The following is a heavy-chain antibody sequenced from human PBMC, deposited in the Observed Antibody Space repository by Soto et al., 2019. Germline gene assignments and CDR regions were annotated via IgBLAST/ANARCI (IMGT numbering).Heavy chain of an antibody. V-gene: IGHV3-23*01. D-gene: IGHD7-27*01. CDR2: ISGSGGST. Sequence: GGSLRLSCAASGFTFSSYAMSWVRQAPGKGLEWVSAISGSGGSTYYADSVKGRFTISRDNSKNTLYLQMNSLRAEDTAVYYCAKDSWGPLTYWYFDLWGRGTLVTVSS. CDR1: GFTFSSYA. J-gene: IGHJ2*01. CDR3: AKDSWGPLTYWYFDL.